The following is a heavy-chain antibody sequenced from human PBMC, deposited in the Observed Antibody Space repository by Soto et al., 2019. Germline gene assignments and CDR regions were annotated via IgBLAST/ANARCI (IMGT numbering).Heavy chain of an antibody. CDR2: INTSNGNA. CDR1: GYRFSDYG. CDR3: ARGFRPETD. J-gene: IGHJ1*01. V-gene: IGHV1-18*01. Sequence: QVYLYQSEGEVKKPGASVKVSCTTSGYRFSDYGVSWVREAPGQGLEGMGWINTSNGNAKYAQKFQGRVILTTDPATRTVSLELASLSFADAAVYYCARGFRPETDWGQGTRVTVSS. D-gene: IGHD2-2*01.